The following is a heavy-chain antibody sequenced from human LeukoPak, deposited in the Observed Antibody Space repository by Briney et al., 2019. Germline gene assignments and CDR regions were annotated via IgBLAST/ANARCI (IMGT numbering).Heavy chain of an antibody. CDR2: IIPIFGTA. CDR1: GGTFSSYA. V-gene: IGHV1-69*13. J-gene: IGHJ4*02. Sequence: ASVKVSCKASGGTFSSYAISWVRQAPGQGLEWMGGIIPIFGTANYAQKFQGRVTITADESTSTAYMELSSLRSEDTAVYYCASLESSIAALAGYWGQGTLVTVSS. D-gene: IGHD6-25*01. CDR3: ASLESSIAALAGY.